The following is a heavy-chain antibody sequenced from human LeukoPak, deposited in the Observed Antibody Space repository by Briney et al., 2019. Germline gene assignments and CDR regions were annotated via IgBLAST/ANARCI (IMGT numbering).Heavy chain of an antibody. CDR1: GGSISSYY. D-gene: IGHD3-10*01. V-gene: IGHV4-59*12. Sequence: SETLSLTCTVSGGSISSYYWSWIRQPPGKGLEWIGYIYYSGSTNYNPSLKSRVTISVDTSKNQFSLKLSSVTAADTAVYYCARRKSNYYGSGSTFDYWGQGTLVTVSS. CDR2: IYYSGST. J-gene: IGHJ4*02. CDR3: ARRKSNYYGSGSTFDY.